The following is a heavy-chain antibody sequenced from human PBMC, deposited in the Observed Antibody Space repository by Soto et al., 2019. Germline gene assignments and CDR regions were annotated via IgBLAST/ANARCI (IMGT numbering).Heavy chain of an antibody. CDR3: ARVPDR. CDR1: GGSISSGGYS. Sequence: SETLSLTCAVSGGSISSGGYSWSWIRQPPGKGLEWIGYIYHSGNTYYKTSLKSRVTISVDRSKKQFSLKLSSVTAADTAVYYCARVPDRWGQGTLVTVSS. D-gene: IGHD2-2*01. CDR2: IYHSGNT. J-gene: IGHJ5*02. V-gene: IGHV4-30-2*01.